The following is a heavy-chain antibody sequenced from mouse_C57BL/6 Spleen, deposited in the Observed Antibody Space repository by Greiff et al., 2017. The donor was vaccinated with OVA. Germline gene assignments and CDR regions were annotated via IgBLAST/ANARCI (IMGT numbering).Heavy chain of an antibody. Sequence: QVQLKQSGAELVKPGASVKISCKASGYAFSSYWMNWVKQRPGKGLEWIGQIYPGDGDTNYNGKFKGKATLTADKSSSTAYMQLSSLTSEDSAVYFCARGGYYYGSSHPDYWGQGTTLTVSS. CDR1: GYAFSSYW. CDR2: IYPGDGDT. D-gene: IGHD1-1*01. CDR3: ARGGYYYGSSHPDY. J-gene: IGHJ2*01. V-gene: IGHV1-80*01.